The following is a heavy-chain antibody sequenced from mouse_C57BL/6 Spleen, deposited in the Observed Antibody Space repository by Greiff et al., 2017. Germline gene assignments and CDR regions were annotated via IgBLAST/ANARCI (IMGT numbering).Heavy chain of an antibody. CDR3: ARRGGRSFY. J-gene: IGHJ2*01. Sequence: VQLQQPGAELVKPGASVKLSCKASGYTFTSYWMQWVKQRPGQGLEWIGEIDPSDSYTNYNQKFKGKATLTVDTSSSTAYMQLSSLTSEDSAVYYCARRGGRSFYWGQGTTLTVAS. CDR2: IDPSDSYT. D-gene: IGHD1-1*01. CDR1: GYTFTSYW. V-gene: IGHV1-50*01.